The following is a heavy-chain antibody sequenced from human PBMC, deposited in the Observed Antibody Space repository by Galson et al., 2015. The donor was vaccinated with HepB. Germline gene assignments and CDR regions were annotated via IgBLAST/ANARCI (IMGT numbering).Heavy chain of an antibody. Sequence: QSGAEVKKPGESLKISCKGSGYSFTSYWTGWVRQMPGKGLEWMGIIYPGDSDTRYSPSFQGQVTISADKSISTAYLQWSSLKASDTAMYYCARQGGEGGPRLYYYYYGMDVWGQGTTVTVSS. J-gene: IGHJ6*02. CDR2: IYPGDSDT. D-gene: IGHD3-16*01. V-gene: IGHV5-51*01. CDR1: GYSFTSYW. CDR3: ARQGGEGGPRLYYYYYGMDV.